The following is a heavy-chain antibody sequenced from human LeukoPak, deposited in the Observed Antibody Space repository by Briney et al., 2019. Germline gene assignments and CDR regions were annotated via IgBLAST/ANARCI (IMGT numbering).Heavy chain of an antibody. Sequence: PGGSLRLSCAASGFTFSSYSMNWVRQAPGKGLEWVSSIRSSSSYIYYADSVKGRFTISRDNAKNSLYLQMNSLRAEDTAVYYCARDSFLTGYLDVWGQGTTVTVSS. CDR3: ARDSFLTGYLDV. V-gene: IGHV3-21*01. D-gene: IGHD3-9*01. CDR2: IRSSSSYI. J-gene: IGHJ6*02. CDR1: GFTFSSYS.